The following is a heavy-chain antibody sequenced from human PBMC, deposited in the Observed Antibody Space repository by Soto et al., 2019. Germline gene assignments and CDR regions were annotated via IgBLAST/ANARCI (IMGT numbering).Heavy chain of an antibody. D-gene: IGHD1-1*01. J-gene: IGHJ4*02. Sequence: EVQLVESGGGVVQPGGSLKLSCAASGFTFSGSAMHWVRQASGKGLEWVGRIRSKANSYATAYAASVKGRFTISRDDSKNTAYLQMNSLKTEDTAVYYCTRRAGKQLHDYWGQGTLVTVSS. CDR2: IRSKANSYAT. CDR1: GFTFSGSA. CDR3: TRRAGKQLHDY. V-gene: IGHV3-73*01.